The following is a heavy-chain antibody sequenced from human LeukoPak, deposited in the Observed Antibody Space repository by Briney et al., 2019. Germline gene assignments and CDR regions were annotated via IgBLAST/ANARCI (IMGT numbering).Heavy chain of an antibody. CDR2: FDSEDGET. D-gene: IGHD3-10*01. CDR3: ATQAGEDNWFDP. J-gene: IGHJ5*02. Sequence: ASVKVSCKFSGYTLTELSMHWVRQPPAKGLEWMGGFDSEDGETIYAQKFQGRVTMTEDTSTDTAYMELSSLRSENTAVYYCATQAGEDNWFDPWGQGTLVTVSS. CDR1: GYTLTELS. V-gene: IGHV1-24*01.